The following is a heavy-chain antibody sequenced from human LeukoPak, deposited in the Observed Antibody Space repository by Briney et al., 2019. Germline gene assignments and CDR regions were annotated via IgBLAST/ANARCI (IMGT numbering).Heavy chain of an antibody. V-gene: IGHV3-72*01. Sequence: PGGSLRLFCAASGFTFSDHYMDWVRQAPGKGLEWVGRTKNKGQSHITDYAASVKGRFFSSRDDSKNSLYLQMNSLQTDDTGIYYCARDTAAALDFWGQGILVTVSS. J-gene: IGHJ4*02. CDR3: ARDTAAALDF. CDR1: GFTFSDHY. CDR2: TKNKGQSHIT. D-gene: IGHD6-6*01.